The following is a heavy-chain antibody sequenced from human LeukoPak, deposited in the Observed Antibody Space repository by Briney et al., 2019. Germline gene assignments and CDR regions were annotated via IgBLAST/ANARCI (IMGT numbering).Heavy chain of an antibody. V-gene: IGHV1-69*05. CDR2: IIPIFGTA. J-gene: IGHJ6*03. CDR3: ARSRGGYCSSTSCYKALVYYYYYMDV. Sequence: ASVKVSCKASGYTFTSYGISWVRQAPGQGLEWMGGIIPIFGTANYAQKFQGRVTITTDESTSTAYMELSSLRSEDTAVYYCARSRGGYCSSTSCYKALVYYYYYMDVWGKGTTVTVSS. D-gene: IGHD2-2*02. CDR1: GYTFTSYG.